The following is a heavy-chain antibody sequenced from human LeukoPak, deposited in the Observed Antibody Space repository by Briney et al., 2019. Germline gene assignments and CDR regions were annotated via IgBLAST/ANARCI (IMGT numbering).Heavy chain of an antibody. V-gene: IGHV3-30*02. Sequence: GGSLRLSCAASGLTFSYYGMHWVRQAPGKGLEWVAFTRYDGNNKFYVDSVKGRFTISRDNSKNTLYLQMNSLRAEDTAVYYCAKFDYWGQGVLVTVSS. J-gene: IGHJ4*02. CDR1: GLTFSYYG. CDR2: TRYDGNNK. CDR3: AKFDY.